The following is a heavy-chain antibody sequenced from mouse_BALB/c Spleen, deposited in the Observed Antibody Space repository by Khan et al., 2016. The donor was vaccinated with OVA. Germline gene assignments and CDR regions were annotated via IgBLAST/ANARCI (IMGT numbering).Heavy chain of an antibody. J-gene: IGHJ2*01. CDR2: ISYSGST. V-gene: IGHV3-2*02. CDR1: GYSITSGYG. Sequence: DVKLVESGPGLVKPSQSLSLTCTVTGYSITSGYGWNWIRQFPGNKLEWMGYISYSGSTNYNPSLKSRISITRDTSKNQFFLQLNSVTTEDTATYYWARTARIKDWGQGTTLTVSS. CDR3: ARTARIKD. D-gene: IGHD1-2*01.